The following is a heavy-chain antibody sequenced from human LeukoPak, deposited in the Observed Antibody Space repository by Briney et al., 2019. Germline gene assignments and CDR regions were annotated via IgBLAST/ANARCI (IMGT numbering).Heavy chain of an antibody. CDR3: AKDGAAFRIEGYFDN. V-gene: IGHV3-43*02. Sequence: GGSLRLSCAASGFTFDDYAMHWVRQAPGKGLEWVSLISGDGATTNYADSVNGRFTISRDNSKNTLHLQMNSLRNAETAFYDCAKDGAAFRIEGYFDNWGQGTLVTVSS. D-gene: IGHD1-14*01. CDR1: GFTFDDYA. CDR2: ISGDGATT. J-gene: IGHJ4*02.